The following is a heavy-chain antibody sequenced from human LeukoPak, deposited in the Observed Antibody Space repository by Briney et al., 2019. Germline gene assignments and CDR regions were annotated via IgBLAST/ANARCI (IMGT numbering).Heavy chain of an antibody. CDR2: ISSSGSTI. J-gene: IGHJ4*02. Sequence: GGSLRLSCAASGFTFSDYYMSWNRQAPGKGLEWVSYISSSGSTIYYADSVKGRFTISRDNAKNSLYLQMNSLRAEDTAVYYCARARADILTGYYFDYWGQGTLVTVSS. V-gene: IGHV3-11*01. CDR3: ARARADILTGYYFDY. CDR1: GFTFSDYY. D-gene: IGHD3-9*01.